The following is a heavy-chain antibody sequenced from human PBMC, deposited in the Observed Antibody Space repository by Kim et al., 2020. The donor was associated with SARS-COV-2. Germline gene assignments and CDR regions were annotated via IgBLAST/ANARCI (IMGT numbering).Heavy chain of an antibody. CDR3: AKELGSYQDGMDV. D-gene: IGHD3-10*01. Sequence: GGSLRLSCAASGFTFSSYGMHWVRQAPGKGLEWVAVIWYDGSNKYYADSVKGRFTISRDNSKNTLYLQMNSLRAEDTAVYYCAKELGSYQDGMDVWGQGTTVTVSS. V-gene: IGHV3-33*06. J-gene: IGHJ6*02. CDR1: GFTFSSYG. CDR2: IWYDGSNK.